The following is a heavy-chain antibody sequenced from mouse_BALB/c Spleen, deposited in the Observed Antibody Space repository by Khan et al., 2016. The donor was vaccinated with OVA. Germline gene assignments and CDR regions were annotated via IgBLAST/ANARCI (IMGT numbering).Heavy chain of an antibody. V-gene: IGHV1-9*01. D-gene: IGHD2-1*01. CDR3: ARYGNHGYFDV. Sequence: QVQLQQSGAELMKPGASVKISCKATGYTFSSYWIEWVKQRPGHGLEWIGEILPGSGSTNYNERFKGKATFTADTSSNTVYMQLSSLTSDDSAVNYWARYGNHGYFDVWGAGTTVTVSS. CDR2: ILPGSGST. CDR1: GYTFSSYW. J-gene: IGHJ1*01.